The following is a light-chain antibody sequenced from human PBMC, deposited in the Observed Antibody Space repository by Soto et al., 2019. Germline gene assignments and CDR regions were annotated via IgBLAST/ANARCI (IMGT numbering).Light chain of an antibody. Sequence: DIQLTQSPSFLSASVGDRVTITCRASQGISSYLAWYQQKPGKAPNLLIYAASTLQSGVPSRFSGSGSGTEFTLTISRLQPEDFATYYCQQLTNYPDTFGQGTKLEIK. V-gene: IGKV1-9*01. CDR2: AAS. CDR3: QQLTNYPDT. CDR1: QGISSY. J-gene: IGKJ2*01.